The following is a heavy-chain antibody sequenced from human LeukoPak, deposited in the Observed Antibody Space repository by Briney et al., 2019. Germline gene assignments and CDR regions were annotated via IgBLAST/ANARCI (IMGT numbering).Heavy chain of an antibody. Sequence: SETLSLTCTVSGGSISSYYWSWIRQPPGKGLEWIGYIYYSGSTNYNPSLKSRVTISVDTSKNQFSLKLSSVTAADTAVYYCARVFDFWSGYYVPAQYFDYWGQGTLVTVSS. CDR3: ARVFDFWSGYYVPAQYFDY. CDR2: IYYSGST. J-gene: IGHJ4*02. CDR1: GGSISSYY. D-gene: IGHD3-3*01. V-gene: IGHV4-59*12.